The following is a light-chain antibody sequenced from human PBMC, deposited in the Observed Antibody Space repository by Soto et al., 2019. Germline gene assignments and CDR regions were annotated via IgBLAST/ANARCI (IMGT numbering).Light chain of an antibody. V-gene: IGLV2-23*02. J-gene: IGLJ1*01. Sequence: QSALTQPASASGSPGQSITISCTGTSSDVGSYNFVSWHQQHPGKAPKLMICEVSKRPSGVSNRFSGSKSGNTASLTISGLQAEDEADYYCCSYAGSTAVFGTGTKVTVL. CDR3: CSYAGSTAV. CDR2: EVS. CDR1: SSDVGSYNF.